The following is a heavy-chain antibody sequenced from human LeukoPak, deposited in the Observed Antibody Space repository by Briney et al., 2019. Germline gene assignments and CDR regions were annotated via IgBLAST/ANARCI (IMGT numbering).Heavy chain of an antibody. D-gene: IGHD6-13*01. CDR3: ARSSSWYSGLV. V-gene: IGHV4-61*09. Sequence: PSQTLSLTCTVSGGSISSGSYYWSWIRQPAGKGLEWIGYIYYSGSTNYNPSLKSRVTISVDTSKNQFSLKLSSVTAADTAVYYCARSSSWYSGLVWGQGTLVTVSS. CDR2: IYYSGST. CDR1: GGSISSGSYY. J-gene: IGHJ4*02.